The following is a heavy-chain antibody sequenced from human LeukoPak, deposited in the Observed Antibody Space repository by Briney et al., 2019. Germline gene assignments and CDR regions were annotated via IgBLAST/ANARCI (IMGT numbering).Heavy chain of an antibody. D-gene: IGHD2-15*01. CDR1: GFTFSSYS. CDR3: ARDVWCSGGSCTYYFDY. J-gene: IGHJ4*02. Sequence: GGSLRLSCAASGFTFSSYSMNWVRQAPGKGLEWVSYISTSSSTIYYADSVKGPFTISRDNAKNSLYLQMNSLRAEDTAVYYCARDVWCSGGSCTYYFDYWGQGTLVTVSS. CDR2: ISTSSSTI. V-gene: IGHV3-48*01.